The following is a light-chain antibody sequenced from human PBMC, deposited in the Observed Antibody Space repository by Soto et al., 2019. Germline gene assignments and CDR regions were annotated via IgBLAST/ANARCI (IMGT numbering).Light chain of an antibody. CDR1: SGGVGNFNL. CDR2: EVS. V-gene: IGLV2-23*02. CDR3: CSYAGGSIYVL. Sequence: QSALTQPASVSGSPGQSITISCTGTSGGVGNFNLVSWYQHHPGKAPNLIIYEVSKRPSGVSNRFSGSKSGNTASLTISGLQAEDEADYYCCSYAGGSIYVLFGGGTKLTVL. J-gene: IGLJ2*01.